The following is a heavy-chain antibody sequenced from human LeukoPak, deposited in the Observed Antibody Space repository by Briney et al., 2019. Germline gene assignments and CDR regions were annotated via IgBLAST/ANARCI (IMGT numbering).Heavy chain of an antibody. CDR2: IYHSGST. Sequence: SETLSLTCTVSGGSISSYYWSWIRQPPGKGLEWIGYIYHSGSTYYNPSLKSRVTISVDRSKNQFSLKLSSVTAADTAVYYCARGASRYYDILALDYWGQGTLVTVSS. D-gene: IGHD3-9*01. CDR1: GGSISSYY. J-gene: IGHJ4*02. CDR3: ARGASRYYDILALDY. V-gene: IGHV4-59*12.